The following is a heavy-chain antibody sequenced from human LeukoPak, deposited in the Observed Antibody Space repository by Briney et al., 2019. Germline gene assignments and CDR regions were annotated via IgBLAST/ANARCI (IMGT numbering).Heavy chain of an antibody. CDR1: GDSISTGGYS. V-gene: IGHV4-30-2*01. CDR3: AREPYGSGSYKYFDL. Sequence: PSETLSLTCAVSGDSISTGGYSWYWIRQPPGKGLEWIGYIYHSGIAYYNPSLKSRVTISGDRSKSYFSLKLTSVTAADTAVYYCAREPYGSGSYKYFDLWGRGILVTVSS. J-gene: IGHJ2*01. D-gene: IGHD3-10*01. CDR2: IYHSGIA.